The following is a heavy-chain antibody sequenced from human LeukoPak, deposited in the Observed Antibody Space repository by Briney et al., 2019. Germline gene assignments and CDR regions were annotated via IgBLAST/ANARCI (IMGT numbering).Heavy chain of an antibody. CDR3: ARDWTDEGPGRSIDY. D-gene: IGHD3-10*01. V-gene: IGHV3-53*01. J-gene: IGHJ4*02. Sequence: GGSLRLSCAASGFTVSSNYMSWVRQAPGKGLEWVSVIYSGGSTYYADSVKGRFTISRDNAKNSLYLQMNSLTAEDTAVYYCARDWTDEGPGRSIDYWGQGTLVTVSS. CDR2: IYSGGST. CDR1: GFTVSSNY.